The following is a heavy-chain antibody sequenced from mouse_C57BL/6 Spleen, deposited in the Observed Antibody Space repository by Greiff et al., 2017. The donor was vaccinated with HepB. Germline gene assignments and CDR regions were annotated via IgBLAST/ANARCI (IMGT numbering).Heavy chain of an antibody. J-gene: IGHJ1*03. CDR1: GYTFTSYW. Sequence: QVQLKQPGAELVRPGTSVKLSCKASGYTFTSYWMHWVKQRPGQGLEWIGVIDPSDSYTNYNQKFKGKATLTVDTSSSTAYMQLSSLTSEDSAVYYCARYFESYWYFDVWGTGTTVTVSS. CDR2: IDPSDSYT. CDR3: ARYFESYWYFDV. V-gene: IGHV1-59*01.